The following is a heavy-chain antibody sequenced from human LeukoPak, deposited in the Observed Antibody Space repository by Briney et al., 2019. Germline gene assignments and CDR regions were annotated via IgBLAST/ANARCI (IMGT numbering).Heavy chain of an antibody. CDR1: GGSISSYY. D-gene: IGHD5-24*01. CDR3: VQNSQLYGMHV. V-gene: IGHV4-4*07. CDR2: IYTSGST. Sequence: SETLSLTCTVSGGSISSYYWSGLRQSAGKGLEWMGRIYTSGSTNYNPPLQSRVTMSVDTSKNQFSLKLSSVTAADTAVYDCVQNSQLYGMHVWAEETTHSVP. J-gene: IGHJ6*02.